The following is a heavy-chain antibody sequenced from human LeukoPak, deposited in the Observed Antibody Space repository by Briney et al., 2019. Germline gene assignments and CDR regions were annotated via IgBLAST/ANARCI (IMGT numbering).Heavy chain of an antibody. Sequence: PSETLSLTCTVSGGSISSSSYYWGWIRQPPGKGLEWIGSIYYSGSTYYNPSLKSRVTISVDTSKNQFSLKLSSVTASDTAVYYCARLRNTMVRGASYLDYWGQGTLVTVSS. CDR1: GGSISSSSYY. CDR3: ARLRNTMVRGASYLDY. V-gene: IGHV4-39*07. J-gene: IGHJ4*02. D-gene: IGHD3-10*01. CDR2: IYYSGST.